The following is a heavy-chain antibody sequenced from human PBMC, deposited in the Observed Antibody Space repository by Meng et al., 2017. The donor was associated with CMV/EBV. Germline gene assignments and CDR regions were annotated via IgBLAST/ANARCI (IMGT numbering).Heavy chain of an antibody. CDR1: GFAFSSYG. CDR2: IRYDGSNK. V-gene: IGHV3-30*02. Sequence: GESLKISCAASGFAFSSYGMHWVRQAPGKGLEWVAFIRYDGSNKYYADSVKGRFTISRDNSKNTLYLQMNSLRAEDTAVYYCAKALDYWGQGTLVTVSS. J-gene: IGHJ4*02. CDR3: AKALDY.